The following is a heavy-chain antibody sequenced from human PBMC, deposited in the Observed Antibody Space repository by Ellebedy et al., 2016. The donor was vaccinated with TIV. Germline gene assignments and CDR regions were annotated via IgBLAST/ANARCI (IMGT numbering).Heavy chain of an antibody. J-gene: IGHJ6*02. CDR1: GGSISSYY. Sequence: MPSETLSLTCTVSGGSISSYYWSWIRQPPGKGLEWIGYIYYSGSTNYNPSLKSRVTISVDTSKNQFSLKLSSVTAADTAVYYCARFVDLRGGMDVWGQGTTVTVSS. D-gene: IGHD3-16*01. CDR2: IYYSGST. CDR3: ARFVDLRGGMDV. V-gene: IGHV4-59*01.